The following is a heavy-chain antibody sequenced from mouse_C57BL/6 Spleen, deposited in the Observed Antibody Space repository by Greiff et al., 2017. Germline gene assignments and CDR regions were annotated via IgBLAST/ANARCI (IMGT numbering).Heavy chain of an antibody. V-gene: IGHV1-64*01. Sequence: QVQLQQPGAELVKPGASVKLSCKASGYTFTSYWMHWVKQRPGQGLEWIGMIHPNSGSTNYNEKFKSKATLTVDKSSSTAYMQRSSLTSEDSAVYYCAREGDYYYGSSYYWGQGTTLTVSS. CDR3: AREGDYYYGSSYY. CDR2: IHPNSGST. J-gene: IGHJ2*01. D-gene: IGHD1-1*01. CDR1: GYTFTSYW.